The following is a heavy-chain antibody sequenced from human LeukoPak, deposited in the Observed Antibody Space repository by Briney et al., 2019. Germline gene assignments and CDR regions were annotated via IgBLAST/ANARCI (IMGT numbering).Heavy chain of an antibody. CDR2: IYTSGST. CDR3: ARGGVLLWFGEFDDAFDI. V-gene: IGHV4-61*02. CDR1: GGSISSGSYY. D-gene: IGHD3-10*01. Sequence: PSQTLSLTCTVSGGSISSGSYYWSWIRQPAGKGLEWIGRIYTSGSTNYNPSLKSRVTISVDTSKNQFSLKLSSVTAADTAVYYCARGGVLLWFGEFDDAFDIWGQGTMVTVSS. J-gene: IGHJ3*02.